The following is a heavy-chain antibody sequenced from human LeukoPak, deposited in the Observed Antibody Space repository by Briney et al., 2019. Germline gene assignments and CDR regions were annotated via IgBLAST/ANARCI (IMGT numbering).Heavy chain of an antibody. V-gene: IGHV4-39*07. CDR2: LYYSGST. J-gene: IGHJ4*02. CDR1: GGSIRNSSYY. Sequence: PSETLSLTCTVSGGSIRNSSYYWGWIRQPPGKGLEWIGSLYYSGSTYYNPSLKSRVTTSVDTSKNQFSLKMSSVTAADTAVYYCARVQGVDHESTGYFDLWGQGTLVTVSS. CDR3: ARVQGVDHESTGYFDL. D-gene: IGHD2-8*02.